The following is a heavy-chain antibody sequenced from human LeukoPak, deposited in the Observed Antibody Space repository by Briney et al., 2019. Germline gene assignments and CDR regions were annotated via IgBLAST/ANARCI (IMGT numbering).Heavy chain of an antibody. CDR1: GVSINHYY. Sequence: SATLPLTCSVSGVSINHYYWSWIRQPAGKGLEWIGRIHSTGATDYNPSLKSRLTMSVDTSRNEFSVKLNSVTVADTAFYYCARGLEVGAGRPLDYWGQGTLVTVSS. V-gene: IGHV4-4*07. CDR3: ARGLEVGAGRPLDY. CDR2: IHSTGAT. D-gene: IGHD1-1*01. J-gene: IGHJ4*02.